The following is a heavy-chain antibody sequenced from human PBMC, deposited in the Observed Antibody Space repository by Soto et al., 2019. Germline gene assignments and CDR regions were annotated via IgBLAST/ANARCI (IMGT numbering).Heavy chain of an antibody. Sequence: QVQLQQWGAGLLKPSETLSLTCAVYGGSFSPYFWSWIRQPPGKGLEWIGEINHSGSTNYNPSLTRRATLSVETSKNQVSLKLTSVTAADKAVYYCARLASGWQYYYFDFWGRGTPVTVSS. J-gene: IGHJ2*01. D-gene: IGHD6-19*01. CDR3: ARLASGWQYYYFDF. V-gene: IGHV4-34*01. CDR2: INHSGST. CDR1: GGSFSPYF.